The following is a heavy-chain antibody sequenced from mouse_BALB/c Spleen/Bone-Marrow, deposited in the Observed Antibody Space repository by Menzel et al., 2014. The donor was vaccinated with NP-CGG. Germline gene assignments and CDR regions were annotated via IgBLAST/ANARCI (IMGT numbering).Heavy chain of an antibody. CDR1: GYTFTSYW. J-gene: IGHJ2*01. V-gene: IGHV1S81*02. Sequence: VKLMESGAELVKPRASVKLSCKASGYTFTSYWMHWVKRRPGQGLEWIGEINPSNGRTNYNEKFKSKATLTVDKPSSTAYMQLSSLTSEDSAVYYCARRNGDYWGQGTTLTVSS. CDR2: INPSNGRT. CDR3: ARRNGDY.